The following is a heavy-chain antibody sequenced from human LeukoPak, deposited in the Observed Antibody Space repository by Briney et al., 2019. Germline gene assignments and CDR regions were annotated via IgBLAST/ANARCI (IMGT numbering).Heavy chain of an antibody. V-gene: IGHV4-39*01. CDR1: GGSISSSSYY. CDR3: ARGASGRRGEVTTFRGWFY. J-gene: IGHJ4*02. D-gene: IGHD4-17*01. CDR2: IYYSGST. Sequence: PSETLSLTCTVSGGSISSSSYYWGWIRQPPGKGLEWIGSIYYSGSTYYNPSLKSRVTISVDTSKNQFSLKLSSVTAADTAVYYCARGASGRRGEVTTFRGWFYWAQGTLVTVSS.